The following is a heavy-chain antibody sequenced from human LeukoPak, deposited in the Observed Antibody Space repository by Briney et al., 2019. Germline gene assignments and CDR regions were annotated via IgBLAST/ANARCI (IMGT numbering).Heavy chain of an antibody. D-gene: IGHD6-19*01. CDR2: IYPGDSDT. Sequence: GESLKISCKGSGYSFTSYWIGWVRQMPGKGLEWMGIIYPGDSDTRYSPSFQGQVTISADKSISTAYLQWSSLKASDTAMYHCARRHSSGWYEGGNFDYWGQGTLVTVSS. J-gene: IGHJ4*02. CDR1: GYSFTSYW. CDR3: ARRHSSGWYEGGNFDY. V-gene: IGHV5-51*01.